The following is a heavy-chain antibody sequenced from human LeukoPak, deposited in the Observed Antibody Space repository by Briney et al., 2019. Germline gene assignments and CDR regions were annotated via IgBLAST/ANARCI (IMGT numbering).Heavy chain of an antibody. CDR3: AGYHSSSTTSYRPLGYFDY. CDR2: INYSGST. Sequence: SETLSLTCAVYGGSFSGYYWSWIRQPPGKGLEWIGEINYSGSTNYNPSLKSRVTISVDTSKNQFSLKLSSVAAANTTVDYCAGYHSSSTTSYRPLGYFDYWGQGTLVTVSS. CDR1: GGSFSGYY. D-gene: IGHD2-2*01. V-gene: IGHV4-34*01. J-gene: IGHJ4*02.